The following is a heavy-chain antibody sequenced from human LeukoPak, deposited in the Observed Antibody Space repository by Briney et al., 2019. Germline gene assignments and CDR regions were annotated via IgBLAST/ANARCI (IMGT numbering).Heavy chain of an antibody. D-gene: IGHD3-10*01. V-gene: IGHV1-69*13. Sequence: ASVKVSCKASGGTFSSHAISWVRQAPGQGLEWMGGIIPIFGTANYAQKFQGRVTITADESTSTAYMELSSLRSEDTAVYYCARVTEYYYGSGSNRLSIQYYYYYMDVWGKGTTVTVSS. CDR3: ARVTEYYYGSGSNRLSIQYYYYYMDV. CDR1: GGTFSSHA. CDR2: IIPIFGTA. J-gene: IGHJ6*03.